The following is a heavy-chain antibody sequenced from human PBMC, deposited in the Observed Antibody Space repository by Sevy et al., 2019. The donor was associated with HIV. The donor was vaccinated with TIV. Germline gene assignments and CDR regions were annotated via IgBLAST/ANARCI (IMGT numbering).Heavy chain of an antibody. D-gene: IGHD2-21*01. CDR3: VKEGGGEGGDH. J-gene: IGHJ4*02. CDR2: IQYDGSNK. V-gene: IGHV3-30*02. Sequence: QLGGSLRLSCAASGFSYSSYGMHWVRQAPGKGLEWVAYIQYDGSNKDYEDSVKGRFTISRDNSKNTLDLQMNSLRVEDTAVYYCVKEGGGEGGDHWGQGTLVTVSS. CDR1: GFSYSSYG.